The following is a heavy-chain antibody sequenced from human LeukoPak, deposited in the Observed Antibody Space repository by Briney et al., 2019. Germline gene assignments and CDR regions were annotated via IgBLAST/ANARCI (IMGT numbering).Heavy chain of an antibody. CDR1: GFTFDDYA. CDR3: AKALYYYDSSGYYSPLDY. J-gene: IGHJ4*02. CDR2: ISWNRGSI. Sequence: GRSLRLSCAASGFTFDDYAMHWVRHAPGKGLEWVSGISWNRGSIGYADSVKGRFTISRDNAKNSLYLQMNSLRAEDTALYYCAKALYYYDSSGYYSPLDYWGQGTLVTVSS. D-gene: IGHD3-22*01. V-gene: IGHV3-9*01.